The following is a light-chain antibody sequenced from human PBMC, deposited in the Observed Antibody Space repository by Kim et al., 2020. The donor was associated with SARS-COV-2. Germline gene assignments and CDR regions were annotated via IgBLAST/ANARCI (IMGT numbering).Light chain of an antibody. CDR3: QQSYSIPQT. J-gene: IGKJ1*01. Sequence: DIQMTQSPSSLSASVRDSVTITCRASQTISSYLNWYQQKPGKAPKLLIYAASSLQSGVPSRFSGSGSGTDFTLTISSLQPEDFATYYCQQSYSIPQTFGQGTKVDIK. CDR2: AAS. CDR1: QTISSY. V-gene: IGKV1-39*01.